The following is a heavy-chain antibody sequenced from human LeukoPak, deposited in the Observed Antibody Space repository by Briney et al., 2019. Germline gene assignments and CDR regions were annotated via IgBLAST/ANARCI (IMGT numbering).Heavy chain of an antibody. CDR3: ARDQGIDYYDSSGYPGDY. V-gene: IGHV3-30-3*01. CDR2: ISYDGSNK. Sequence: GGSLRLSCAASGFTFSSYAMHWVRQAPGKGLEWVAVISYDGSNKYYADSVKGRFTISRDNSKNTLYLQMNSLRAEDTAVYYCARDQGIDYYDSSGYPGDYWGQGTLVTVSS. J-gene: IGHJ4*02. D-gene: IGHD3-22*01. CDR1: GFTFSSYA.